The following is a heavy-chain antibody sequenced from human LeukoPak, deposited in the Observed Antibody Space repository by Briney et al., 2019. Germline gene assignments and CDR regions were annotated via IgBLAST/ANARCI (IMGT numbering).Heavy chain of an antibody. D-gene: IGHD3-9*01. CDR1: GGSISSYY. CDR3: ARGPFHYDILTGYYPYYFDY. Sequence: SETLSLTCTVSGGSISSYYWSWIRQPPGKGLGWIGYIYYSGSTNYNPSLKSRVTISVDTSKNQFSLKLSSVTAADTAVYYCARGPFHYDILTGYYPYYFDYWGQGTLVTVSS. V-gene: IGHV4-59*01. CDR2: IYYSGST. J-gene: IGHJ4*02.